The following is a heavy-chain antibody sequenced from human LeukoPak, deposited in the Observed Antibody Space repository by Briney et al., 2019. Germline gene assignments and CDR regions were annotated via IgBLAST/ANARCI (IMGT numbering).Heavy chain of an antibody. CDR1: GFTFSNYG. Sequence: GGSLRLSCAASGFTFSNYGMHWVRQAPGKGLEWVAVISYDGSNKYYADSVKGRFTISRDNSKNTLYLQMNSLRAEDTAVYYCAGYYFDYWGQGTVVTVSS. J-gene: IGHJ4*02. CDR2: ISYDGSNK. CDR3: AGYYFDY. V-gene: IGHV3-30*03.